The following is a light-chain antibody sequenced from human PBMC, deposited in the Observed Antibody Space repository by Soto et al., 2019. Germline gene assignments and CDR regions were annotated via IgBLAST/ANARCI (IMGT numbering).Light chain of an antibody. CDR3: QQYNGT. Sequence: DIQMTQSPSTLSASVADRVTITCRASQGIGNWLAWYQQKPGKAPKLLIYKASNLESGVPSRFSGSGSGTEFTLTICSLQPDDFATYYCQQYNGTFGQGTKVEIK. CDR1: QGIGNW. J-gene: IGKJ1*01. V-gene: IGKV1-5*03. CDR2: KAS.